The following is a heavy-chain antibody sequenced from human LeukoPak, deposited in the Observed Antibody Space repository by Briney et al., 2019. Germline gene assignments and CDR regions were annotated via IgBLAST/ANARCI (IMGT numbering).Heavy chain of an antibody. CDR2: ISGSGGST. CDR1: GFTFSSYA. CDR3: AKDGTYYYDSSGYAHYFDY. D-gene: IGHD3-22*01. J-gene: IGHJ4*02. Sequence: GGSLRLSCAASGFTFSSYAMSWVRQAPGKGLEWVSAISGSGGSTYYADSVKGRFNISRDNSKNTLYLQMNSLRAEDTAVYYCAKDGTYYYDSSGYAHYFDYWGQGTPVTVSS. V-gene: IGHV3-23*01.